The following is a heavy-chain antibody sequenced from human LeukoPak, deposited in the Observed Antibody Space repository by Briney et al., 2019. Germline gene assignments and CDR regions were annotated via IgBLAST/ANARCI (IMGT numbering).Heavy chain of an antibody. V-gene: IGHV1-69*02. CDR3: ARSGSYFVYSDYGGAGFDP. CDR2: IIPILGIA. CDR1: GGTFSSYT. Sequence: SVKVSCKASGGTFSSYTISWVRQAPGQGLEWMGRIIPILGIANYAQKFQGRVTITADKSTSTAYMELSSLRSEDTAVYYCARSGSYFVYSDYGGAGFDPWGQGTLVTVSS. D-gene: IGHD4-11*01. J-gene: IGHJ5*02.